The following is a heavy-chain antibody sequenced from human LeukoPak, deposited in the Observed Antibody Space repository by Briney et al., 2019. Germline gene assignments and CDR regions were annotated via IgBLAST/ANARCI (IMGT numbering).Heavy chain of an antibody. CDR2: ISWNSGSI. Sequence: GGSLRLSCAASGFTFDDYAMHWVRQAPGKGLEWVSGISWNSGSIGYADSVKGRFTISRDNAKNSLYLQMNSLRAEDTALYYCAREGHYYDWRGYRYWGQGTLVTVSS. CDR3: AREGHYYDWRGYRY. V-gene: IGHV3-9*01. CDR1: GFTFDDYA. J-gene: IGHJ4*02. D-gene: IGHD3-22*01.